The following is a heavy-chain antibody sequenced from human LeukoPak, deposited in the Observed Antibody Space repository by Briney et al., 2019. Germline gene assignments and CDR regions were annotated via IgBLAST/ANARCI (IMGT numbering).Heavy chain of an antibody. CDR3: ERGEPIVDTWFDS. Sequence: PSQTLSLTCTVSGGSMIGDVSYWNWIRQPAGKGLEWIGRLYTTGSTIYNPSLKSRVSISAEMSKNQFSLRLQAVTAADTAVYFCERGEPIVDTWFDSWGQGTLVTVSS. J-gene: IGHJ5*01. CDR2: LYTTGST. D-gene: IGHD1-14*01. CDR1: GGSMIGDVSY. V-gene: IGHV4-61*02.